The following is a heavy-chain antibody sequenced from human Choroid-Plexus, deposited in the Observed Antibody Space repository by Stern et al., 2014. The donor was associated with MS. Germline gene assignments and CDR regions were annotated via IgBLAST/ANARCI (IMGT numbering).Heavy chain of an antibody. CDR3: ARDQRGITIFGVVTDYYYLGMDV. CDR1: GYIFTGYY. V-gene: IGHV1-2*02. D-gene: IGHD3-3*01. J-gene: IGHJ6*02. CDR2: SNPNTGGT. Sequence: VQLVESGAEVKKPGASVKVSCTASGYIFTGYYIHWVRQAPGQGLEWMAWSNPNTGGTTYAQRFQGRVTMSRDTSISTAYVELSSLTSDDTAVYYCARDQRGITIFGVVTDYYYLGMDVWGQGTTVTVSS.